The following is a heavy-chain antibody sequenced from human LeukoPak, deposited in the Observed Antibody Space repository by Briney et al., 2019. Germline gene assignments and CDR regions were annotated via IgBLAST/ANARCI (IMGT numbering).Heavy chain of an antibody. V-gene: IGHV4-34*01. J-gene: IGHJ6*02. CDR2: INHSGST. Sequence: GSLRLSCAASGFTFSSYSMNWVRQAPGKGLEWIGEINHSGSTNYNPSLKSRLTISVDTSKNQFSLKLSSVTAADTAVYYCARVLLPVRFGMDVWGQGTTVTVSS. D-gene: IGHD3-10*01. CDR1: GFTFSSYS. CDR3: ARVLLPVRFGMDV.